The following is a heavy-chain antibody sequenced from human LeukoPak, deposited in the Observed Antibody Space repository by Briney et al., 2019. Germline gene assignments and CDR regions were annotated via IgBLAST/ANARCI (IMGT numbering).Heavy chain of an antibody. J-gene: IGHJ5*02. V-gene: IGHV3-23*01. CDR2: ITDGDDTT. Sequence: GGSLRLSCAASGFTFNTYAISWVRQAPGKGLEWVSSITDGDDTTYYADSVKGRFTISRDDAKNSLYLQMNSLRAEDTAVYYCAREVHYGSGSYSYNWFDPWGQGTLVTVSS. D-gene: IGHD3-10*01. CDR1: GFTFNTYA. CDR3: AREVHYGSGSYSYNWFDP.